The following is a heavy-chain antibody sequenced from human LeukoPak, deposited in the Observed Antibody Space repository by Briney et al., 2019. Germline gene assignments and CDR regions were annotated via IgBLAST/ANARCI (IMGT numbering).Heavy chain of an antibody. D-gene: IGHD2-2*01. V-gene: IGHV3-69-1*01. CDR2: ISSANHM. Sequence: GGSPRLSCVASGFSFTSYAMSWVRQAPGKGLEYVSSISSANHMYYADSVKGRFTISRDNAKNSLFLQMNNLRGEDTAVYYCTREDCSNVRCYGASDAWGQGTLVTVSS. CDR3: TREDCSNVRCYGASDA. J-gene: IGHJ5*02. CDR1: GFSFTSYA.